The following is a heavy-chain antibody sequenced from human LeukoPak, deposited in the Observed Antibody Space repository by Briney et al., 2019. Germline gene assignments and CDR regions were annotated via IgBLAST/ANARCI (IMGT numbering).Heavy chain of an antibody. J-gene: IGHJ4*02. CDR2: IKQDGSEK. Sequence: GGSLRLSCAASGFTFSSYSMNWVRQAPGKGLEWLANIKQDGSEKFYVDSVKGRFTISRDNAKNSLYLQMNSLRAEDTAVYYCARDELWTVVEPALDYWGQGTLVTVSS. CDR1: GFTFSSYS. D-gene: IGHD2-2*01. CDR3: ARDELWTVVEPALDY. V-gene: IGHV3-7*01.